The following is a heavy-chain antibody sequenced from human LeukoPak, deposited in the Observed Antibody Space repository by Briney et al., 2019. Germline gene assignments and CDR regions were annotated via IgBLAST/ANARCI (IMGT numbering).Heavy chain of an antibody. J-gene: IGHJ4*02. CDR2: INSDGSST. Sequence: GGSLRLSCAASGFTFSSYWMHWVRQAPGKGLVWVSRINSDGSSTNYADSVKGRFTISRDNAKNTLYLQMNSLRAEDTAVYYWARESKSSSSLGYWGQGTLVTVSS. V-gene: IGHV3-74*01. CDR1: GFTFSSYW. D-gene: IGHD6-6*01. CDR3: ARESKSSSSLGY.